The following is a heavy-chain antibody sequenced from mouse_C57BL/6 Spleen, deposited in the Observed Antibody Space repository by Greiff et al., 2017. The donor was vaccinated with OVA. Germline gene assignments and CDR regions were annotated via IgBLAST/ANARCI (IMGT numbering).Heavy chain of an antibody. Sequence: VQLQQPGAELVKPGASVKMSCKASGYTFTSYWITWVKQRPGQGLEWIGDIYPGSGSNNYNEKFKSKATLTVDTSSSTAYMQLSSLTSEDSAVYYCARGGLRDAMDYWGQGTSVTVSS. CDR1: GYTFTSYW. V-gene: IGHV1-55*01. CDR2: IYPGSGSN. J-gene: IGHJ4*01. CDR3: ARGGLRDAMDY. D-gene: IGHD1-1*01.